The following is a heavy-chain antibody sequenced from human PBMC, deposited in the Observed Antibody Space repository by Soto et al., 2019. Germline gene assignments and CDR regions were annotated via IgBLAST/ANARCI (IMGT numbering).Heavy chain of an antibody. J-gene: IGHJ4*02. Sequence: EVQLVESWGGLVQPGGSLRLSCATSGFTFSSYLMHWVRQVPGKGLLWVSRIDEYGNTINNADFVRGRFTISRDNARNTLYLEMNSLRAEDTALYSCTRDIGGKGAYWGPGTLVTVSS. V-gene: IGHV3-74*01. CDR2: IDEYGNTI. CDR1: GFTFSSYL. D-gene: IGHD3-10*01. CDR3: TRDIGGKGAY.